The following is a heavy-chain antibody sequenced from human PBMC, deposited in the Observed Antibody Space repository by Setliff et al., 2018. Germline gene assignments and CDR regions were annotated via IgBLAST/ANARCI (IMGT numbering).Heavy chain of an antibody. V-gene: IGHV3-21*01. CDR3: ARDQGSYGYRAFDY. D-gene: IGHD5-18*01. J-gene: IGHJ4*02. CDR1: GVTFSNYN. CDR2: ISATNTYI. Sequence: KSGGSLRLSCAVSGVTFSNYNMNWVRQAPGKGLEWVSSISATNTYITYADSVKGRFTISRDNAKNSLYLQMNSLRAEDTAVYYCARDQGSYGYRAFDYWGQGALVTVSS.